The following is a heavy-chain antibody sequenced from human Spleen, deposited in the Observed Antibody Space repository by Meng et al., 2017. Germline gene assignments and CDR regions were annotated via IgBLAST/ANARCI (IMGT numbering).Heavy chain of an antibody. CDR3: ARDHVGDGYTKIDY. D-gene: IGHD5-24*01. CDR1: GYTFTDYY. J-gene: IGHJ4*02. V-gene: IGHV1-2*06. CDR2: INPNSGGT. Sequence: QVQLVQSGADVKKPGASVKVSCRTSGYTFTDYYILWVRQAPGQGLEWMAQINPNSGGTKYAQKFQGRVTVTSDTSISTAYMELRSLRSDDTAVYFCARDHVGDGYTKIDYWGQGALVTVSS.